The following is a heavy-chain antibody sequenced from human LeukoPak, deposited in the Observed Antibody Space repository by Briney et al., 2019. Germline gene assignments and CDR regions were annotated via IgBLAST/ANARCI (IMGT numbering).Heavy chain of an antibody. CDR3: ARGIPGIAAAGISSELSFDY. CDR2: IYYSGNT. J-gene: IGHJ4*02. Sequence: SETLSLTCTVSGGSISSYYWSWIRQPPGKGLEWIGYIYYSGNTNYNPSLKSRVTLSVDTSKNQFSLKLSSVTAADTAVYYCARGIPGIAAAGISSELSFDYWGQGTLVTVSS. V-gene: IGHV4-59*01. CDR1: GGSISSYY. D-gene: IGHD6-13*01.